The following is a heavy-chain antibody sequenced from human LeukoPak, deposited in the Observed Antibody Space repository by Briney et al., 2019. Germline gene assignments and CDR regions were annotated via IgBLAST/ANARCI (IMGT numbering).Heavy chain of an antibody. D-gene: IGHD2-15*01. V-gene: IGHV1-69*13. J-gene: IGHJ5*02. CDR3: AKGGYCSGGSCCIRGFDP. CDR1: GGTFSNYA. CDR2: IIPSFGTA. Sequence: GASVKVSCKASGGTFSNYAISWMRQAPGQGPEWMGGIIPSFGTANYAQKFEGRVNITADESTNIPYMELRSLRSEDAAVYDCAKGGYCSGGSCCIRGFDPWGQGTLVTVSS.